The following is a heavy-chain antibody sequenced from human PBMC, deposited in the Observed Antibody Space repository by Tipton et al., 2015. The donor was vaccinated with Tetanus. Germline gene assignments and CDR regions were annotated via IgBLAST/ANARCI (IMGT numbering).Heavy chain of an antibody. CDR1: GGSVSGGDYH. V-gene: IGHV4-30-4*01. CDR2: IYYSGST. CDR3: ARDHGITWGGMGYYYGMDV. J-gene: IGHJ6*02. D-gene: IGHD3-16*01. Sequence: LRLSCTVSGGSVSGGDYHWSWIRQPPGKGLESIGYIYYSGSTYYNPSLKSRVTISVDTSKNQFSLRLSSVTAADTAVYYCARDHGITWGGMGYYYGMDVWGQGTTVTVSS.